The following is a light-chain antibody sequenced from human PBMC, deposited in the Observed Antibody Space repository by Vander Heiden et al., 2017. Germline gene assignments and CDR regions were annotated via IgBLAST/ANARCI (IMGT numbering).Light chain of an antibody. V-gene: IGKV3-20*01. CDR2: GAS. Sequence: EIVLTQSPGTLSLSPGEIATLSCRASQSVSSSYLAWYQQKPGQALRPLIYGASSRATGIPDRFSGSGSGTDFTLTISRLEPEDFAEYYCQQYGTSPLTFGGGTKVEIK. CDR1: QSVSSSY. CDR3: QQYGTSPLT. J-gene: IGKJ4*01.